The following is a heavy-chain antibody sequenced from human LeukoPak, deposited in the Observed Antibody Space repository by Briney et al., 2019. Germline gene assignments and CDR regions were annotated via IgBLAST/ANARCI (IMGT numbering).Heavy chain of an antibody. CDR2: IKQDGSEK. CDR1: GFTFSSYW. J-gene: IGHJ4*02. Sequence: GGSLRLSCVASGFTFSSYWMSWVRQAPGKGLEWVANIKQDGSEKYYVDSVKGRFTISRDNAKNSLYLQMNSLRAEDTALYYCAKGAGYSSGWYEYWGQGTLVTVSS. V-gene: IGHV3-7*03. D-gene: IGHD6-19*01. CDR3: AKGAGYSSGWYEY.